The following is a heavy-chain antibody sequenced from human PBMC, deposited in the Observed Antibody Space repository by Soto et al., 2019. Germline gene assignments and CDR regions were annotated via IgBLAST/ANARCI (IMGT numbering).Heavy chain of an antibody. CDR3: ATYYDEVYYYGMDV. CDR2: ITCHSRNT. CDR1: GFTFSSYS. D-gene: IGHD3-3*01. V-gene: IGHV3-48*02. J-gene: IGHJ6*02. Sequence: EVLLVESGGGLVQPGGSLRLSCTASGFTFSSYSMNWVRQAPGKGLEWVSYITCHSRNTHYADSVKGQFTISRDNARNSLYLQTNSLIDEDTAVYFCATYYDEVYYYGMDVWGQWTTAIVSS.